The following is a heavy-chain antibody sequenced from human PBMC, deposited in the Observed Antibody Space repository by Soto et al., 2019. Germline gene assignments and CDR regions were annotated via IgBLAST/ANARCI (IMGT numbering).Heavy chain of an antibody. J-gene: IGHJ4*02. CDR2: IKSKTDGGPT. Sequence: EVQLVESGGGLVKPGGSLRLSCAASGFTFSNAWMNWVRQAPGKGLEWVGRIKSKTDGGPTDYAAPVKGRFTISRDDSKNTLYLQMNSLKTEDTAVYYCTTDRKNYDSSGYTYWGQGTLVTVSS. CDR3: TTDRKNYDSSGYTY. CDR1: GFTFSNAW. V-gene: IGHV3-15*07. D-gene: IGHD3-22*01.